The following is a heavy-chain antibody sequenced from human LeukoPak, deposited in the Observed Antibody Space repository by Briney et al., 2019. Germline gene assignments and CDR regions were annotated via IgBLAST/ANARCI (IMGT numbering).Heavy chain of an antibody. CDR3: AHSRIVRIHFDL. Sequence: ESDPTLVKPTQTLTLTCAFSGFSLSTPGLGVGWIRQPPGKALEWLATIYWNDDKRYSPSLKSRLTITKDTSKNQVVLTMTNMDPVDTATYYCAHSRIVRIHFDLWGRGTLVTVSS. D-gene: IGHD1-26*01. CDR2: IYWNDDK. CDR1: GFSLSTPGLG. J-gene: IGHJ2*01. V-gene: IGHV2-5*01.